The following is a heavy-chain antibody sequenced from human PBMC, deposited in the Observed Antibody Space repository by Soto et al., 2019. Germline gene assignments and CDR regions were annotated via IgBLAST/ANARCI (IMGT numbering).Heavy chain of an antibody. CDR2: IDWDDAK. CDR3: ALMIFGGSDAYFFSV. V-gene: IGHV2-70*11. J-gene: IGHJ4*02. Sequence: SGPTLVNPTQTLTLTCTFSGFSLSASRMSISWIRQPPGKALEWLARIDWDDAKYFDTSLKTRLTVSKDTSKTQVVLTMTNMDPVDTGTYYCALMIFGGSDAYFFSVWGQGFLVPVSS. CDR1: GFSLSASRMS. D-gene: IGHD3-3*01.